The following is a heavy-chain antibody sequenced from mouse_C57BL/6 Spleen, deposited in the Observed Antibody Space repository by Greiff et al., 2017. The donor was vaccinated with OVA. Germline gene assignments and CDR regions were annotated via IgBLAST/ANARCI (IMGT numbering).Heavy chain of an antibody. Sequence: VQLQQPGAELVMPGASVKLSCKASGYTFTSYWMHWVKQRPGQGLEWIGEIDPSDSYTNYNQKLKGKSTLTVDKSSSTAYMQLSSLTSEDSAVYYCARLNYDGYYSYFDYWGQGTTLTVSS. CDR3: ARLNYDGYYSYFDY. V-gene: IGHV1-69*01. CDR2: IDPSDSYT. CDR1: GYTFTSYW. D-gene: IGHD2-3*01. J-gene: IGHJ2*01.